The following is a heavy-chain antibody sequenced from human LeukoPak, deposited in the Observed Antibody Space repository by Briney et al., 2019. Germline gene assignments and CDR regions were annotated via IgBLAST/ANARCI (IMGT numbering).Heavy chain of an antibody. CDR3: ARGGGLDV. Sequence: GGSLRLSCAVSGFTFSSYWMHWVRQAPGKGLVWVSRIDRDGSRINYADSVKGRFTISRDNAKNSLYLQMSNLRAEDTAVYFCARGGGLDVWGQGATVTVSS. J-gene: IGHJ6*02. CDR1: GFTFSSYW. D-gene: IGHD3-16*01. V-gene: IGHV3-74*01. CDR2: IDRDGSRI.